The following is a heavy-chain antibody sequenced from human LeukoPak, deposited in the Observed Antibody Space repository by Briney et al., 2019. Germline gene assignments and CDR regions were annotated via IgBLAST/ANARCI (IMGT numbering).Heavy chain of an antibody. CDR3: AMGLYYYDSSGSYVRDSSFDY. J-gene: IGHJ4*02. CDR2: ISSSRSYI. Sequence: VGSLRLSCAAPVLTFSSYSMNWVRQAPGTGLEWVSSISSSRSYIYYADSVKGRFTISRDNAKNSLYLQMNSLRAEDTAVYYCAMGLYYYDSSGSYVRDSSFDYWGQGTMVTVSS. V-gene: IGHV3-21*01. CDR1: VLTFSSYS. D-gene: IGHD3-22*01.